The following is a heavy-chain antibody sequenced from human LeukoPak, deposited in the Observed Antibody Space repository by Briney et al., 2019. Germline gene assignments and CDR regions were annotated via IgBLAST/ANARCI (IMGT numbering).Heavy chain of an antibody. V-gene: IGHV1-2*04. CDR3: ARAPGYCTNGVCYTPDAFDI. CDR1: GYTFTGYY. J-gene: IGHJ3*02. Sequence: ASVKVSCNASGYTFTGYYMHWVRQAPGQGLEWMGWINPNSGGTNYAQKFQGWVTMTRDTSISTAYMELSRLRSDDTAVYYCARAPGYCTNGVCYTPDAFDIWGQGTMVTVSS. CDR2: INPNSGGT. D-gene: IGHD2-8*01.